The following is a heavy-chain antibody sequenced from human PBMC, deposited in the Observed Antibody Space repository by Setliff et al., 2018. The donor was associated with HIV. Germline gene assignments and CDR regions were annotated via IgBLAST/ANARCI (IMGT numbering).Heavy chain of an antibody. D-gene: IGHD6-19*01. CDR2: ISGSGGRT. V-gene: IGHV3-23*01. CDR3: ARDSPQVRIAVTGTTGHDY. CDR1: GFTFTNYD. Sequence: PGGSLRLSCIASGFTFTNYDMSWVRQAPGKGLEWVSAISGSGGRTHYADSVKGRFTISRDNAKNSLYLQMNSLRAEDTAVYYCARDSPQVRIAVTGTTGHDYWGQGTLVTVSS. J-gene: IGHJ4*02.